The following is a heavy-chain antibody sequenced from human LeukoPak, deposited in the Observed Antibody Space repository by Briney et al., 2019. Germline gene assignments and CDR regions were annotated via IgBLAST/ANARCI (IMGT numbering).Heavy chain of an antibody. CDR1: GGSIRSSSYY. Sequence: SETLSLTCAVSGGSIRSSSYYWGWIRHPPGKGLEWIGSIYYSGTTYYNPSLKGRVTISVDTSKNQFSLNLNSVTAADTAVYYCATQVGAARTYFDYWGQGTLVTVSS. CDR2: IYYSGTT. D-gene: IGHD6-6*01. V-gene: IGHV4-39*01. CDR3: ATQVGAARTYFDY. J-gene: IGHJ4*02.